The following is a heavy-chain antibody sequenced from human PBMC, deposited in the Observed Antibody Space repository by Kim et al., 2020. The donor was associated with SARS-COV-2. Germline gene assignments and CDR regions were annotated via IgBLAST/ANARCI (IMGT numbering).Heavy chain of an antibody. V-gene: IGHV3-21*01. CDR1: GFTFSSYS. CDR2: ISSSSSYI. CDR3: ARDRGWNYDYGMDV. Sequence: GGSLRLSCAASGFTFSSYSMNWVRQAPGKGLEWVSSISSSSSYIYYADSVKGRFTISRDNAKNSLYLQMNSLRAEDTAVYYCARDRGWNYDYGMDVWGQGTTVTVSS. J-gene: IGHJ6*02. D-gene: IGHD3-10*01.